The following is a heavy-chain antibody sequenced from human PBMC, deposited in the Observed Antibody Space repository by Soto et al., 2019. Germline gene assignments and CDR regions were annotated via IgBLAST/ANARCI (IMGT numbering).Heavy chain of an antibody. CDR3: SKEGTNMILVVRAFDI. J-gene: IGHJ3*02. Sequence: GGSLRLSCAASGFTFSSYAMSWVRQAPGKGLEWVSAISGSGGSTYYADSVKGRFTISRDNSKNTLYLQMNSLRAEDTAVYYCSKEGTNMILVVRAFDIWGQGTMVTVSS. D-gene: IGHD3-22*01. V-gene: IGHV3-23*01. CDR1: GFTFSSYA. CDR2: ISGSGGST.